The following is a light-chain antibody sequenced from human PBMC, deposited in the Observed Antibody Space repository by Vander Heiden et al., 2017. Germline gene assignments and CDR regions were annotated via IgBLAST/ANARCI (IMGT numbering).Light chain of an antibody. CDR1: QSISSY. V-gene: IGKV1-39*01. Sequence: IQMTQSPSSLPASVGDRVTITCRASQSISSYLNWYQQKPGKAPKLLIYAASSLQSGVPSRFSGSGSGTDFTLTISSLQPEDFATYYCQQSYSTLYTFGQGTKLEIK. J-gene: IGKJ2*01. CDR3: QQSYSTLYT. CDR2: AAS.